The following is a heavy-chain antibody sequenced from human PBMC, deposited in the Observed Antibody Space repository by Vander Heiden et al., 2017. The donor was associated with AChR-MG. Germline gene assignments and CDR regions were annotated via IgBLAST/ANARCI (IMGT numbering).Heavy chain of an antibody. CDR2: IIPILGTA. V-gene: IGHV1-69*06. CDR3: ARAGLGYRNGLEDYYYYGMDV. D-gene: IGHD3-16*01. CDR1: GGTFSSYA. J-gene: IGHJ6*02. Sequence: QVQLVQSGAEVKKPGSSVKVSCKASGGTFSSYAISWVRQAPGQGLGWMGGIIPILGTANYAQKFQGRVTITADKSTSTAYMELSSLRSEDTAVYYCARAGLGYRNGLEDYYYYGMDVWGQGTTVTVSS.